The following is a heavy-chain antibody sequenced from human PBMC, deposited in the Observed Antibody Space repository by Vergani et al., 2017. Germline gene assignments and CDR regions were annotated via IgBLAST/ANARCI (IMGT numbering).Heavy chain of an antibody. CDR1: GGTFGSHT. Sequence: QVQLEQSGAEVKKPGSSVTVSCRASGGTFGSHTISWVRQAPGQGLEWVGRVIPIFGTANYAQKFQGRVTITADESTSTAYMELSSLRSEDTAVYYCARVGVDIVVVPAAIRGWFDPWGQGTLVTVSS. CDR3: ARVGVDIVVVPAAIRGWFDP. CDR2: VIPIFGTA. V-gene: IGHV1-69*08. D-gene: IGHD2-2*02. J-gene: IGHJ5*02.